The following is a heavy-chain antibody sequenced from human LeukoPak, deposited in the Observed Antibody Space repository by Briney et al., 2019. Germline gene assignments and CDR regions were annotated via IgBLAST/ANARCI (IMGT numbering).Heavy chain of an antibody. Sequence: GGSLKHSCVASGFTFSDSPIHWVRLAPGKGLEWVAHIRGKRDNYATAYAASVKDRFAISRDNSENTAFLQMNSLKTDDTAVYFCARQTVSCHDYWGRGTLVTVSS. CDR2: IRGKRDNYAT. CDR1: GFTFSDSP. J-gene: IGHJ4*02. V-gene: IGHV3-73*01. D-gene: IGHD2-2*01. CDR3: ARQTVSCHDY.